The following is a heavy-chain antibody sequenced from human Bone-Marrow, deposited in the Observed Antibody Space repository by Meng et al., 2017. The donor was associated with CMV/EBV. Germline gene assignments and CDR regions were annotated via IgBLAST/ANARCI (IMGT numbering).Heavy chain of an antibody. J-gene: IGHJ6*01. CDR3: ILGFATYGMDV. V-gene: IGHV3-15*01. Sequence: GESLKISCAASGFTFSNAWMSWVRQAPGKGLEWVGRIKSKTDGGTTDYAAPVKGRFTISRDDSKNTLYLQMNSLKTEDTAVYYCILGFATYGMDVWGQGTTVTGYS. CDR1: GFTFSNAW. D-gene: IGHD7-27*01. CDR2: IKSKTDGGTT.